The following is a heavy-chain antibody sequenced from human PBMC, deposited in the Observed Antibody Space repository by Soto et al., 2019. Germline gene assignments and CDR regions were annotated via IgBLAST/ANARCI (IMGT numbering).Heavy chain of an antibody. CDR1: GFTFSSYA. D-gene: IGHD3-10*01. CDR3: AKDPYYYGSGSYFPLPWFDP. Sequence: GGSLRLSCAASGFTFSSYAMSWVRQAPGKGLEWVSAISGSGGSTYYADSVKGRFTISRDNSKNTLYLQMNSLRAEDTAVYYCAKDPYYYGSGSYFPLPWFDPWGQGTLVTVSS. V-gene: IGHV3-23*01. CDR2: ISGSGGST. J-gene: IGHJ5*02.